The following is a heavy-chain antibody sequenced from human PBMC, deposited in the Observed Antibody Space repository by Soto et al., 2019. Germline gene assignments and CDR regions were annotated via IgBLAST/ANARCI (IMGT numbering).Heavy chain of an antibody. Sequence: EVQLLASGGGLVQPGGSLRLSCGASGFTFSDNAMTWVRQAPGKGLEWVSSISDDGDSTYYADSVKGRFTISRDNSKNTLFLQMSSLGAEDTAVYYCAKSLSTAVNYGLDVWGQGTSVTVSS. CDR2: ISDDGDST. CDR3: AKSLSTAVNYGLDV. CDR1: GFTFSDNA. J-gene: IGHJ6*02. D-gene: IGHD2-2*01. V-gene: IGHV3-23*01.